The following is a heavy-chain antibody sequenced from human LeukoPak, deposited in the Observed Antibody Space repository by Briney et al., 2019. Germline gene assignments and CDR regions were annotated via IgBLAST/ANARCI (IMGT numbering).Heavy chain of an antibody. D-gene: IGHD6-13*01. V-gene: IGHV4-4*07. J-gene: IGHJ4*02. CDR3: ARGIADPYSFDS. CDR2: IHSTGST. CDR1: GGSINFYY. Sequence: PSETLSLTCTVSGGSINFYYWSWIRQPAGKGLEWIGRIHSTGSTNYSPSLKSRVTMSVAKSKTQFSLNLSSVTAADTAVYYCARGIADPYSFDSWGQGTLVTVSS.